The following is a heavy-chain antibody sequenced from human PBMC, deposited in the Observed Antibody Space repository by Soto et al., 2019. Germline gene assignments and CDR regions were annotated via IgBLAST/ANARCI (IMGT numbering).Heavy chain of an antibody. CDR1: GFTFGSYE. Sequence: GGSLRLSCAASGFTFGSYEMNWVRQAPGKGLEWVSYISSSGSTIYYADSVKGRFTISRDNAKNSLYLQMNSLRAEDTAVYYCARDLGTPDYWGQGTLVTVSS. CDR2: ISSSGSTI. D-gene: IGHD3-16*01. CDR3: ARDLGTPDY. J-gene: IGHJ4*02. V-gene: IGHV3-48*03.